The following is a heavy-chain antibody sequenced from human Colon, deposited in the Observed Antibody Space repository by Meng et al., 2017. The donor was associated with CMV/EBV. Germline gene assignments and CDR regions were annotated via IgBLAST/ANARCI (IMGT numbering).Heavy chain of an antibody. Sequence: KVSCQASGYTLTGYDLNGVRQTTRQGLEWVGWMDPRSGDTNYAQKFQSRVTMTRDTSLSTAYMELRSLTSENTAVYYYARLTSGGYWGQGTLVTVSS. CDR2: MDPRSGDT. CDR3: ARLTSGGY. D-gene: IGHD4/OR15-4a*01. J-gene: IGHJ4*02. V-gene: IGHV1-8*01. CDR1: GYTLTGYD.